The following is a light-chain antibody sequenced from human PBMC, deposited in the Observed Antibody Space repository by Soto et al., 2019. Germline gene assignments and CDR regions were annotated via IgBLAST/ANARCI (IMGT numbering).Light chain of an antibody. Sequence: DIVMTQSPDSLAVSLGERATINCKSSQSVLYNSNNKYYLSWYQQKPGQPPKLLISWASTRESGVPDRFSGSGSGTDFTLTISSLRAEDVAVYYCQQYYSTPYTFGQGTKLEIK. CDR3: QQYYSTPYT. CDR1: QSVLYNSNNKYY. J-gene: IGKJ2*01. V-gene: IGKV4-1*01. CDR2: WAS.